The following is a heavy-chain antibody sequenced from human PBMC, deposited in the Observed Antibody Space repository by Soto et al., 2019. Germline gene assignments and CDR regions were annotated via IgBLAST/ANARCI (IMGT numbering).Heavy chain of an antibody. CDR2: ITTGNGNT. J-gene: IGHJ4*02. CDR3: ARDLNDGNYFDY. CDR1: GYTFTTYA. V-gene: IGHV1-3*04. Sequence: ASVKVSCKASGYTFTTYAMHWVRQAPGQRLEWMGWITTGNGNTKYSQKFQGRVTITRDTSASTAYMELSTLRSEDTAVYYCARDLNDGNYFDYWGQGTLVTVSS. D-gene: IGHD1-1*01.